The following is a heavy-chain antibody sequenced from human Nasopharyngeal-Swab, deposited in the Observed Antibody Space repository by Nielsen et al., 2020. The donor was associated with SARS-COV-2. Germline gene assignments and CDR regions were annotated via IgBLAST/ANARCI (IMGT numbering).Heavy chain of an antibody. CDR2: IRSKAYGGTT. CDR1: GFTFGDYA. Sequence: GESLKISCTASGFTFGDYAMSWFRQAPGKGLEWVGFIRSKAYGGTTEYAASVKGRFTISRDDSKSIAYLQMNSLKTEDTAVYYCARGLEDLGGDYWGQGTLVTVSS. CDR3: ARGLEDLGGDY. D-gene: IGHD3-10*01. J-gene: IGHJ4*02. V-gene: IGHV3-49*03.